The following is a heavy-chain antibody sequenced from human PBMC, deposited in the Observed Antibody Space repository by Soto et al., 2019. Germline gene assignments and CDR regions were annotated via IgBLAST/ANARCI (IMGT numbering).Heavy chain of an antibody. D-gene: IGHD3-3*01. J-gene: IGHJ4*02. CDR2: INPNSGGT. CDR3: ARAIRDYDFWSGYSTGFDY. CDR1: GYTFTGYY. V-gene: IGHV1-2*02. Sequence: ASVKVSCKASGYTFTGYYMHWVRQAPGQGLEWMGWINPNSGGTNYAQKFQGRVTMTRDTSISTAYMELSRLRSDDTAVYYCARAIRDYDFWSGYSTGFDYWGQGTLVTVS.